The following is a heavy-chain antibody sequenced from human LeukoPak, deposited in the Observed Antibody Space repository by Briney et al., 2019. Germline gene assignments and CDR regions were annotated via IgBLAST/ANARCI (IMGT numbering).Heavy chain of an antibody. CDR1: GFSFTNYA. CDR2: LRGDGET. D-gene: IGHD3-16*01. CDR3: ARASWVSTADALC. J-gene: IGHJ4*02. V-gene: IGHV3-23*01. Sequence: PGGSLRLSCAAFGFSFTNYAMSWVRQAPARGPEWVSSLRGDGETFYADSVKGRFTLSRDDSRNTVYLQLNNLRVEDTAIYYCARASWVSTADALCWGQGTQVTVSP.